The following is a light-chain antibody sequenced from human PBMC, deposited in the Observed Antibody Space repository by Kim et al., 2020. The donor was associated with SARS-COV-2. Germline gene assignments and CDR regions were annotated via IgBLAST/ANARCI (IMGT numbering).Light chain of an antibody. Sequence: GKTITISCTRSSGSIDDDYVQWYQQRPGGVPTTVIYEDDQRPSGVSDRFSGSIDNSSNSASVTISGLRTEDEADYYCQSYNRDNVIFGGGTKVTVL. J-gene: IGLJ2*01. CDR1: SGSIDDDY. V-gene: IGLV6-57*03. CDR3: QSYNRDNVI. CDR2: EDD.